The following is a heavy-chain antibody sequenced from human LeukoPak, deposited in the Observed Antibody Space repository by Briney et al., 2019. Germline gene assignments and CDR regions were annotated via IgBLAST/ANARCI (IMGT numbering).Heavy chain of an antibody. CDR2: INPNSGGT. D-gene: IGHD3-3*01. V-gene: IGHV1-2*06. CDR1: GYTFTGYY. CDR3: ARGGITISGVPQTLVELSAYYFDY. Sequence: ASVKVSCKASGYTFTGYYMHWVRQAPGQGLEWMGRINPNSGGTNYAQKFQGRVTMTRDTSISTAYMELSRLRSDDTAVYYCARGGITISGVPQTLVELSAYYFDYWGQGTLVTVPS. J-gene: IGHJ4*02.